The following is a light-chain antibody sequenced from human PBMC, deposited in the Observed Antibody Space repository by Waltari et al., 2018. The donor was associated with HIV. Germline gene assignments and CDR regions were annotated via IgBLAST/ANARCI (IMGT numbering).Light chain of an antibody. Sequence: QSALTQPASVSGSPGQSITIPCTGTTSDVGGYNSVSWYQQHPAKAPKLVILDVSNRPSGGSNRFSGSKSGNTASLTISGLQAEDESYYYCSSYTNSDTVVFGGGTKVTVL. CDR3: SSYTNSDTVV. V-gene: IGLV2-14*03. CDR1: TSDVGGYNS. CDR2: DVS. J-gene: IGLJ2*01.